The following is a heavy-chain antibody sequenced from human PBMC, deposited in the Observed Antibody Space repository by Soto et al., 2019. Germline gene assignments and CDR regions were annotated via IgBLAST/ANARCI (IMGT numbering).Heavy chain of an antibody. Sequence: PSETLSLTCAVYGGSFSGYYWSWIRQPPGKGLEWIGEINHSGSTNYNPSLKSRVTISVDTSKNQFSLKLSSVTAADTAVYYCAREEVVSGAFDIWGQGTMVTVSS. J-gene: IGHJ3*02. CDR2: INHSGST. V-gene: IGHV4-34*01. CDR1: GGSFSGYY. CDR3: AREEVVSGAFDI. D-gene: IGHD2-15*01.